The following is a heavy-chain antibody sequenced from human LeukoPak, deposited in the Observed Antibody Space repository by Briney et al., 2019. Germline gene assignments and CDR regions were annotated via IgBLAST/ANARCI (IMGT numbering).Heavy chain of an antibody. CDR1: GGSISNGGYS. V-gene: IGHV4-31*03. CDR2: IYYSGNT. CDR3: ARSIVAAAGTGFDY. J-gene: IGHJ4*02. Sequence: PSETLSLTCTVSGGSISNGGYSWRWIRQLPGKGLEWIGYIYYSGNTYYNPSLKSRVVISVDTSKNQFSLKLSSVTAADTAVYYCARSIVAAAGTGFDYWGQGTLATVSS. D-gene: IGHD6-13*01.